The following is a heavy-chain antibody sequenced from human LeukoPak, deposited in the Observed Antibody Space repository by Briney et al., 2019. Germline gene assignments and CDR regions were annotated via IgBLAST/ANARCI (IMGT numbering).Heavy chain of an antibody. CDR2: FDPEDGET. CDR1: GYTLTELS. D-gene: IGHD3-22*01. Sequence: ASVKVSCKVSGYTLTELSMHWVRQAPGKGLEWMGGFDPEDGETIYAQKFQGRVTTTEDTSTDTAYMELSSLRSEDTAVYYCATSDSSGYLGDWGQGTLVTVSS. J-gene: IGHJ4*02. CDR3: ATSDSSGYLGD. V-gene: IGHV1-24*01.